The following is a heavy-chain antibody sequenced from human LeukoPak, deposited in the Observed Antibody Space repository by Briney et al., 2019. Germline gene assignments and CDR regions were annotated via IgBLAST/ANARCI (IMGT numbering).Heavy chain of an antibody. CDR3: AKSGGSYNLDAFDI. J-gene: IGHJ3*02. CDR2: ISYDGSNK. D-gene: IGHD1-26*01. CDR1: GFTLSSYA. Sequence: GGSLRLSCAASGFTLSSYAMHWVRQAPGKGLEWVAVISYDGSNKYYADSVRGRFTISRDNSKNTLYLQMNSLRAEDTAVYYCAKSGGSYNLDAFDIWGQGTMVTVSS. V-gene: IGHV3-30*18.